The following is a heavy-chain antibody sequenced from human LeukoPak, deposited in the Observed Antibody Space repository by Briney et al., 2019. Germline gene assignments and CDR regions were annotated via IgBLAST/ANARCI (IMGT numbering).Heavy chain of an antibody. CDR2: ISYDGSNK. J-gene: IGHJ5*02. D-gene: IGHD3-3*01. CDR1: GFTFSSYG. Sequence: PGGSLRLSCAASGFTFSSYGMHWVRQAPGKGLEWVAVISYDGSNKYYADSVKGRFTISRDNSKNTLYLQMDSLRAEDTAVYYCAKAYYDFWSGYYPWGQGTLVTVSS. CDR3: AKAYYDFWSGYYP. V-gene: IGHV3-30*18.